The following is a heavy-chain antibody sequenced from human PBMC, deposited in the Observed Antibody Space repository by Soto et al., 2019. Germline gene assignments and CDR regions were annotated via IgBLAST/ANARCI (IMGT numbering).Heavy chain of an antibody. D-gene: IGHD5-12*01. Sequence: GGSLRLSCSASGFIFTDYSMPWIRQAPVKVLEWVSYISNGDETTQSTASLQDRFSVSGANADSDRLQRMTSLRCDSTAVYYCARYPKRRDGYNFDSWGRGALVTVSS. J-gene: IGHJ4*02. CDR1: GFIFTDYS. CDR3: ARYPKRRDGYNFDS. CDR2: ISNGDETT. V-gene: IGHV3-11*01.